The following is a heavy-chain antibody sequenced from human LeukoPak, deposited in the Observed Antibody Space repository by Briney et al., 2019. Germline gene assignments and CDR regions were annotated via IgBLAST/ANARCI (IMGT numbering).Heavy chain of an antibody. Sequence: SQTLSLTCTVSGGSISSGSYYWSWIRQPAGKGLEWIGRIYTSGSTNYNPSLKSRVTISVDTSKNQFSLKLSSVTAADTAVYYCAKGYLDYWGQGTLVTVSS. V-gene: IGHV4-61*02. CDR3: AKGYLDY. J-gene: IGHJ4*02. CDR2: IYTSGST. CDR1: GGSISSGSYY.